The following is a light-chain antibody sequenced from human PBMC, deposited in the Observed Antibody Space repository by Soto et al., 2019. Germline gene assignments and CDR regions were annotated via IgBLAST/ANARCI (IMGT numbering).Light chain of an antibody. CDR2: GAS. J-gene: IGKJ2*01. Sequence: EIVLTQSPATLSLSPGERATLSCRASQSVSIYLAWYQQKPGQAPRLLIYGASTRATGIPARFSGSGSGTDFTLTISSLEPEDFAVYYCQQRSNWPPLYTFGQGTRLEIK. CDR1: QSVSIY. CDR3: QQRSNWPPLYT. V-gene: IGKV3-11*01.